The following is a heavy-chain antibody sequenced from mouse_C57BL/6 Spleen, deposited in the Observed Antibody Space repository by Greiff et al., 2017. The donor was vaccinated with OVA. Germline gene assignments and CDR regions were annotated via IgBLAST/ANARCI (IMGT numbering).Heavy chain of an antibody. J-gene: IGHJ2*01. Sequence: VQLKESGAELVKPGASVKLSCTASGFNIKDYYMHWVKQRTEQGLEWIGRIDPEDGETKYARKFQGKATITADTSSNTAYLQLSSLTSEDTAVYYCAREGDDYDGGFWGQGTTLTVSS. V-gene: IGHV14-2*01. CDR3: AREGDDYDGGF. CDR1: GFNIKDYY. CDR2: IDPEDGET. D-gene: IGHD2-4*01.